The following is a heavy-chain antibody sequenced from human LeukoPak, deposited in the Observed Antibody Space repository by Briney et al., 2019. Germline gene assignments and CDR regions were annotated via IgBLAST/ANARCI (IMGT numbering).Heavy chain of an antibody. Sequence: SETLSLTCTVSGGSISSSSYYWGWIRQPPGKGLEWIGEINHSGSTNYNPSLKSRVTISVDTSKNQFSLKLSSVTAADTAVYYCASGNGGASPYDYWGQGTLVTVSS. D-gene: IGHD7-27*01. CDR2: INHSGST. CDR3: ASGNGGASPYDY. CDR1: GGSISSSSYY. J-gene: IGHJ4*02. V-gene: IGHV4-39*07.